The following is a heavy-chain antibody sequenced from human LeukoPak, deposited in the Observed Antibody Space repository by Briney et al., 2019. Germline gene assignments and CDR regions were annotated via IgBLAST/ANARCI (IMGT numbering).Heavy chain of an antibody. V-gene: IGHV3-7*01. J-gene: IGHJ4*02. CDR3: ARVVKYSNGWFDY. D-gene: IGHD6-19*01. Sequence: GGSLRLSCAAAGFNLSTYWTSWVRQAPGKGLEWVAYIKEDGSGQFYVDSVKGRFTISRDNAKNSVYLQMNSLRAEDTAVYYCARVVKYSNGWFDYWGQGTLVTVSS. CDR1: GFNLSTYW. CDR2: IKEDGSGQ.